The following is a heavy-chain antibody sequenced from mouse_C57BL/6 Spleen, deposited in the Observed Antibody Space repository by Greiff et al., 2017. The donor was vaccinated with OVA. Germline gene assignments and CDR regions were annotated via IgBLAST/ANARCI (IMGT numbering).Heavy chain of an antibody. CDR1: GYSITSGYY. J-gene: IGHJ2*01. V-gene: IGHV3-6*01. CDR2: ISYDGSN. Sequence: EVQRVESGPGLVKPSPSLSLTCSVTGYSITSGYYWNWIRQSPGNKLEWMGYISYDGSNNYNPSLKNRISITRDTSKNQFFLKLNSVTTEDTATYYCARGSTLFPFDYWGQGTTLTVSS. D-gene: IGHD1-1*01. CDR3: ARGSTLFPFDY.